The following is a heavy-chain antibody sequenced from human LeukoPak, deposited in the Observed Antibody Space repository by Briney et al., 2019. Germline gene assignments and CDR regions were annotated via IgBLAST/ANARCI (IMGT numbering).Heavy chain of an antibody. CDR2: MNPNSGNT. Sequence: ASVKVSCKASGYTFTSYDINWVRQATGQGLEWMGWMNPNSGNTGYAQKFQGRVTMTRNTSISTACMELSSLRSEDTAVYYCARVAVSSGWPTYYYYGMDVWGQGTTVTVSS. CDR1: GYTFTSYD. V-gene: IGHV1-8*01. CDR3: ARVAVSSGWPTYYYYGMDV. D-gene: IGHD6-19*01. J-gene: IGHJ6*02.